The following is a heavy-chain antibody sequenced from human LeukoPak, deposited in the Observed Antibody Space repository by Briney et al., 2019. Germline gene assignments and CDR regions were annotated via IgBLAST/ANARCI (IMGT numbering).Heavy chain of an antibody. V-gene: IGHV3-23*01. CDR1: GFTFNSYA. CDR3: ASYDILTCPDY. CDR2: ISGSGGST. D-gene: IGHD3-9*01. J-gene: IGHJ4*02. Sequence: GGSLRLSCAASGFTFNSYAMTWVRQAPGKGLEWVSAISGSGGSTYYADSVKGRFTISRDNSKNTLYLQMNSLRAEDTAVYYCASYDILTCPDYWGQGTLVTVSS.